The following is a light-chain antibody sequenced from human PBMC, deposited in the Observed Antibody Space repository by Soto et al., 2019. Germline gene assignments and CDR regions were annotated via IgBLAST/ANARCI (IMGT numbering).Light chain of an antibody. V-gene: IGKV3-15*01. J-gene: IGKJ4*01. CDR2: GAS. Sequence: EIVMTQSPATLSVSPGERATLSCRASQSVSSNLAWHQQKPGQAPRLLIYGASTRATGIPARFSGSGSGTEFTLTIGSLQSEDFAVYYCQQYNNWPLTFGGGTKVDI. CDR1: QSVSSN. CDR3: QQYNNWPLT.